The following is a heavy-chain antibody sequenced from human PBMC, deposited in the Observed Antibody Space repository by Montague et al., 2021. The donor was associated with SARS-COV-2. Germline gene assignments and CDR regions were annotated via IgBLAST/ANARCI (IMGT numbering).Heavy chain of an antibody. D-gene: IGHD6-19*01. CDR3: ARAGQWRVPFDS. CDR2: IYYSGST. J-gene: IGHJ4*02. Sequence: SETLSLTCTVSGDSISPSSYYWGWIRQPPGKGLEWIGCIYYSGSTYYNPSLKSRVTISVDTSKNQVSLKLNSVTAADTAVYYCARAGQWRVPFDSWGQGTLVTVSS. V-gene: IGHV4-39*07. CDR1: GDSISPSSYY.